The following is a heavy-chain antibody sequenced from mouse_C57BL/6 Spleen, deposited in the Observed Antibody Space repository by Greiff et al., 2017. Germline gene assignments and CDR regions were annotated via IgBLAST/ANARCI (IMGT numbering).Heavy chain of an antibody. CDR1: GYTFTSYW. CDR3: AVYGNYGWYFDV. D-gene: IGHD2-1*01. Sequence: QVQLKQSGTELVKPGASVKLSCKASGYTFTSYWMHWVKQRPGQGLEWIGNINPSNGGTNYNEKFKSKATLTVDKSSSTAYMQLSSLTSEASAVYYCAVYGNYGWYFDVWGTGTTVTVSS. CDR2: INPSNGGT. V-gene: IGHV1-53*01. J-gene: IGHJ1*03.